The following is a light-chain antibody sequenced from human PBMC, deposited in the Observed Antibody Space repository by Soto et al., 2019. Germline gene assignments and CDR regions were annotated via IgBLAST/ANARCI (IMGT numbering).Light chain of an antibody. CDR2: KAS. J-gene: IGKJ1*01. CDR3: QQFHSFSPT. Sequence: DIQMTQSPSTLSASVGDRVTITCRASQSISSWLAWYQQKPGKAPKLLIYKASSLESGVPSRFSGSGSGTEFTLTISSLQPDDFEPYYCQQFHSFSPTFGQGTKVEIK. CDR1: QSISSW. V-gene: IGKV1-5*03.